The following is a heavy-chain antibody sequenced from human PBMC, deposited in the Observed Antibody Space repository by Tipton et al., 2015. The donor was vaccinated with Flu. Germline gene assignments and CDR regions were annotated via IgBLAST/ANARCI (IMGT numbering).Heavy chain of an antibody. CDR2: IYYSGST. D-gene: IGHD4/OR15-4a*01. CDR1: GGSISSYY. V-gene: IGHV4-59*08. CDR3: ARHEVNMEGDHFDY. J-gene: IGHJ4*02. Sequence: LRLSCTVSGGSISSYYWSWIRQPPGKGLEWIGYIYYSGSTNYNPSPKSRVTISVDTSKNQFSLKLSSVTAADTAVYYCARHEVNMEGDHFDYWGQGTLVSVSS.